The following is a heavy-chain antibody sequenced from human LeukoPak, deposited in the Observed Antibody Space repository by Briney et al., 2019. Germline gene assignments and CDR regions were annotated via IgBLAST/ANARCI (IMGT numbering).Heavy chain of an antibody. CDR1: GFTFSSYE. CDR3: ARGQRITMVRAPFGMDV. V-gene: IGHV4-34*01. D-gene: IGHD3-10*01. J-gene: IGHJ6*02. CDR2: INHSGST. Sequence: GSLRLSCAASGFTFSSYEMNWVRQAPGEGLEWIGEINHSGSTNYNPSLKSRVTISVDTSKNQFSLKLSSVTAADTAVYYCARGQRITMVRAPFGMDVWGQGTTVTVSS.